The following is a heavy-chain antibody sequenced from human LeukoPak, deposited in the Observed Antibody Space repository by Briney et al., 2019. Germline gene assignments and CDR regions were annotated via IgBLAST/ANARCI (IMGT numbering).Heavy chain of an antibody. CDR2: IFYGGTT. V-gene: IGHV4-39*01. Sequence: PSETLSLTCTVSGGSISSSSYYWGWIRQPPGKGLEWIGTIFYGGTTYYNPSLKSRVTISVDTSKNQFSLKLSSVTAADTAVYYCARLQYGSGSYNRGTLVDYWGQGTLVTVSS. CDR3: ARLQYGSGSYNRGTLVDY. D-gene: IGHD3-10*01. CDR1: GGSISSSSYY. J-gene: IGHJ4*02.